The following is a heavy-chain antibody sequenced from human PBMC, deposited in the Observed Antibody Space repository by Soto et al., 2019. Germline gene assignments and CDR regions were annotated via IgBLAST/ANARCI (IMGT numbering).Heavy chain of an antibody. V-gene: IGHV1-8*01. Sequence: QVQLVQSGAEVTKPGASVKVSCKASGYTFTSYDINWVRQATGQGLEWMGWMSPNSGATGYAQKFQGRVTMTRDTSISTAYMELSNLRSEHTAIYYCARGVDAGVDVWGQGSTVTVSS. CDR3: ARGVDAGVDV. J-gene: IGHJ6*02. D-gene: IGHD1-1*01. CDR2: MSPNSGAT. CDR1: GYTFTSYD.